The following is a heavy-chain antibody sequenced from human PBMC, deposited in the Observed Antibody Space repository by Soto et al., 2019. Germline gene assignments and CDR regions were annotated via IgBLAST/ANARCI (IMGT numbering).Heavy chain of an antibody. Sequence: ESGGGLVKPGGSLRLSCAASGFTFSSYSMNWVRQAPGKGLEWVSSISSSSSYIYYADSVKGRFTISRDNAKNSLYLQMNSLRAEDTAVYYCARSGPNIVATTPFDYWGQGTLVTVSS. V-gene: IGHV3-21*01. D-gene: IGHD5-12*01. J-gene: IGHJ4*02. CDR2: ISSSSSYI. CDR3: ARSGPNIVATTPFDY. CDR1: GFTFSSYS.